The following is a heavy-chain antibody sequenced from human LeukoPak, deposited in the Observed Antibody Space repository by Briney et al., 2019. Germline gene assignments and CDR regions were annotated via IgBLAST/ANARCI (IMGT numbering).Heavy chain of an antibody. CDR1: GFTVGTYA. V-gene: IGHV3-23*01. CDR3: ARAYGDYYSYGMDV. J-gene: IGHJ6*02. Sequence: GGSLRLSCAASGFTVGTYAMSWVRQAPGKGLEWVSTISGNGGITYYADSVKGRFTISRDNSKNTLYLQMNSLRAEDTAVYYCARAYGDYYSYGMDVWGQGTTVTVSS. D-gene: IGHD4-17*01. CDR2: ISGNGGIT.